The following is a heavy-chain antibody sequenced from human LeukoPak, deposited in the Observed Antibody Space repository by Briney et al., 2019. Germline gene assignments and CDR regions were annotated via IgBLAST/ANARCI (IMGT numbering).Heavy chain of an antibody. D-gene: IGHD5-18*01. CDR1: GYTFTGYY. Sequence: GASVKVSCKASGYTFTGYYMHWVRQAPGQGLEWMGWINPNSGGTNYAQKFQGWVTMTRDTSISTAYMELSRLRSDDTAVYYCARDREEVVDTAMVTYNFPYYGMDVWGQGTTVTVSS. V-gene: IGHV1-2*04. CDR2: INPNSGGT. J-gene: IGHJ6*02. CDR3: ARDREEVVDTAMVTYNFPYYGMDV.